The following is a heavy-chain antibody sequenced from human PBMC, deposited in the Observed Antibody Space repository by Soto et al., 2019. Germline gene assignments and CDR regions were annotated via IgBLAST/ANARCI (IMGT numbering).Heavy chain of an antibody. CDR1: GYTFTSYG. CDR2: ISAYNGNT. V-gene: IGHV1-18*01. CDR3: ARGESIGDV. D-gene: IGHD6-6*01. J-gene: IGHJ6*02. Sequence: QVQLVQSGAEVKKPGASVKVSCKASGYTFTSYGISWVRQAPGQGLEWMGWISAYNGNTNYAQKXQXXXTXXTDTSTSTAYMELRSLRSADTAVYYCARGESIGDVWGQGTTVTVSS.